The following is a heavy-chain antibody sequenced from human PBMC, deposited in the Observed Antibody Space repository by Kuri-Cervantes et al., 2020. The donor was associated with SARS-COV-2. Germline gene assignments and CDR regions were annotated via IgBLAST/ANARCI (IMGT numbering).Heavy chain of an antibody. CDR3: AKDKFMYYDSSGYYDY. Sequence: GESLKISCAASGFTFSSYAMSWVRQAPGKGLEWVSAISGSGGSTYYADSVKGRFTISRDNSKNTLYLQMNSLRAEDTAVYYCAKDKFMYYDSSGYYDYRGQGTLVNVSS. CDR1: GFTFSSYA. V-gene: IGHV3-23*01. CDR2: ISGSGGST. D-gene: IGHD3-22*01. J-gene: IGHJ4*02.